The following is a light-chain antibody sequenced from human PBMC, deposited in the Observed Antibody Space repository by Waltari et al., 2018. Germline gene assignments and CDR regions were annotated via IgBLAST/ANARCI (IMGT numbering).Light chain of an antibody. CDR1: QSISSW. J-gene: IGKJ2*03. V-gene: IGKV1-5*03. CDR2: MAS. CDR3: QQYYRHYS. Sequence: DIEMTQAPSTLSASVGDRVTITCRASQSISSWLAWYQQKPGKAPKVLIHMASVLENGVTSRFSGSGFGTEFTLTISSLQPDDFATYYCQQYYRHYSFGQGTKLEIK.